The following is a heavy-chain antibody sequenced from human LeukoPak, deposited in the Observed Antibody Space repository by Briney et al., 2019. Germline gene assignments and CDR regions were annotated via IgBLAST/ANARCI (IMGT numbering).Heavy chain of an antibody. CDR1: GFSFRSYG. CDR2: ISPDGTDK. J-gene: IGHJ4*02. D-gene: IGHD2-8*02. V-gene: IGHV3-33*01. CDR3: AAGITWSDY. Sequence: PGRSLRLSCVTSGFSFRSYGMHWVRQAPGKGLEWVALISPDGTDKYFTDSVGGRFTISRDNSRSTLFLQMNSLRVDDTAVYYCAAGITWSDYWGQGTLVTVSP.